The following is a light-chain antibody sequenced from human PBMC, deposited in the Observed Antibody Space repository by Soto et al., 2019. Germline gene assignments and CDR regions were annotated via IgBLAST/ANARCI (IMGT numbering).Light chain of an antibody. CDR2: DVS. V-gene: IGKV1-5*01. J-gene: IGKJ1*01. Sequence: DIQMTQSPSTLSSSAGDRVTITCRASQSLSGRLAWYQQRPGQAPKLLIYDVSTLESGVPSRFSGSGTGSGTEFTLSISDLQADDFATYYCQRYNYYSTFGPGTKVEVK. CDR3: QRYNYYST. CDR1: QSLSGR.